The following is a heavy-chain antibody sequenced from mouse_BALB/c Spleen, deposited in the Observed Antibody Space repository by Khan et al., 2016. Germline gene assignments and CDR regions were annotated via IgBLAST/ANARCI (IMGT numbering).Heavy chain of an antibody. CDR1: GYSITSDYA. Sequence: EVKLLESGPGLVKPSQSLSLTCTVTGYSITSDYAWNWIRQFPGNRLEWMGFINYSGSTSYNPSLKSRISITRDTSKNQFFLQLISVTTEDTVTYYCARDYYGSSYFDYWGQGTTLTVSS. J-gene: IGHJ2*01. CDR2: INYSGST. V-gene: IGHV3-2*02. D-gene: IGHD1-1*01. CDR3: ARDYYGSSYFDY.